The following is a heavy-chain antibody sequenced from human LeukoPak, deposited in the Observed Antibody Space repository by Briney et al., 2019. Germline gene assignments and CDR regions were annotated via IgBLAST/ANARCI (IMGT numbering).Heavy chain of an antibody. CDR1: GYTFTSYD. D-gene: IGHD2-2*01. Sequence: ASVKVSCKASGYTFTSYDTNWVRQVTGQGLEWMGWMNPNSGNTGYAQKFQGRVTMTMNTSINTAYMELSSLRSEDTAVYYCARAKPYYSSTGWFSYYYYMDVWGQGTTVTVSS. J-gene: IGHJ6*03. CDR3: ARAKPYYSSTGWFSYYYYMDV. CDR2: MNPNSGNT. V-gene: IGHV1-8*01.